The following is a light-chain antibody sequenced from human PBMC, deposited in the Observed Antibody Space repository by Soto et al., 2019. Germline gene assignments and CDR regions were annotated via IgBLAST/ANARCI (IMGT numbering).Light chain of an antibody. J-gene: IGKJ5*01. CDR3: QQRSNWPS. CDR2: DAS. V-gene: IGKV3-11*01. CDR1: QSFSSY. Sequence: EIVLTQYPANLSLSPCGRATLSCRASQSFSSYLAWYQQKPGQAPRLLIYDASNRATGIPARFSGSGSGTDFTLTISSLEPEDFAVYYCQQRSNWPSFGQGTLLEIK.